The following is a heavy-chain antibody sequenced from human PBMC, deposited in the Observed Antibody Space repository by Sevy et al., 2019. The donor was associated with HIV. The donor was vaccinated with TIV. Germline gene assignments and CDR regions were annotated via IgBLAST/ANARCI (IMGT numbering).Heavy chain of an antibody. CDR1: GYTFTGYY. D-gene: IGHD3-22*01. CDR2: INPNSGGT. Sequence: ASVKVSCKASGYTFTGYYMHWVRQAPGQGLEWMGWINPNSGGTNYAQKFQGRVTMTRDTYISTAYMELSRLRSDDTAVYYCAVVPDPDTYYYDSSGPYGMDVWGQGTTVTVSS. CDR3: AVVPDPDTYYYDSSGPYGMDV. V-gene: IGHV1-2*02. J-gene: IGHJ6*02.